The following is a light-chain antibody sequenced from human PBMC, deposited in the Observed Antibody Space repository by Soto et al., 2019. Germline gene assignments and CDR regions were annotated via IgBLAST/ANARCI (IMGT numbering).Light chain of an antibody. Sequence: EIVLTQSPATLSLSPGERANLSCRASQSVSSYLAWYHQKPAQAPRLLIYDASNSATGTPARFSGSGSGTDFALTISSLEPEDFAVYYCQQRSNWPSTITFGGGTKVEMK. J-gene: IGKJ4*01. CDR1: QSVSSY. V-gene: IGKV3-11*01. CDR3: QQRSNWPSTIT. CDR2: DAS.